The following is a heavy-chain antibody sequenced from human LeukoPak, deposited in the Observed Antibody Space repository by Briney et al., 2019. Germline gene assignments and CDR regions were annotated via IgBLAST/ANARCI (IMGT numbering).Heavy chain of an antibody. V-gene: IGHV1-46*01. J-gene: IGHJ4*02. CDR2: IYPRDGST. CDR3: ARDQEGFDY. Sequence: GASVKVSCKVSGYSFTGNYIHWVRQAPGQGLEWMGMIYPRDGSTSYAQRFQDRVTVTRDTSTSTVHMELSGPRSEDTAVYYCARDQEGFDYWGQGTLVTVSS. CDR1: GYSFTGNY.